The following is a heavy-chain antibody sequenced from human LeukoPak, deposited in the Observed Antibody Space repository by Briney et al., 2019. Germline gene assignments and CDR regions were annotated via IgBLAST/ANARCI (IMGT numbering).Heavy chain of an antibody. CDR3: ARDQGIYGGNSGGAFDI. J-gene: IGHJ3*02. V-gene: IGHV1-69*13. Sequence: SVKVSCKASGGTFSSYAISWVRQAPGQGLEWMGGIIPIFGTANYAQKFQGRVTITADESTSTAYMELSSLRSEDTAVYYCARDQGIYGGNSGGAFDIWGQGTMVTVSS. CDR1: GGTFSSYA. D-gene: IGHD4-23*01. CDR2: IIPIFGTA.